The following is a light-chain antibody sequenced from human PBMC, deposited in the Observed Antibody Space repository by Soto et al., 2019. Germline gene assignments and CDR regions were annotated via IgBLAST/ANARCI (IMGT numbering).Light chain of an antibody. J-gene: IGKJ1*01. CDR1: QSIITW. CDR2: GAS. Sequence: DIQMTQSPSTLSASVGDRVTITCRASQSIITWLAWYQQKPGQAPKLLIFGASNLQSGVPLRFRGSGSGTAFTLTISSLQPDDFATYYCQQYNTYPWTFGQGTKVEIK. V-gene: IGKV1-5*03. CDR3: QQYNTYPWT.